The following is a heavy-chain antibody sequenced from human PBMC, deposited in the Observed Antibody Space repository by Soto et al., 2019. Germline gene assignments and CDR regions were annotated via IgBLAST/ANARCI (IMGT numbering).Heavy chain of an antibody. CDR2: IKSGGPT. CDR3: TWSGTNWFAS. J-gene: IGHJ5*01. CDR1: GFIFSDAW. V-gene: IGHV3-15*01. Sequence: GGSLRLSCTASGFIFSDAWMAWVRQAPGKGLEWVGRIKSGGPTDYAAPVKGRFTISRDDSKNTVYLQMNSLKTEDTALYFCTWSGTNWFASWGQGTLVTVSS. D-gene: IGHD3-3*01.